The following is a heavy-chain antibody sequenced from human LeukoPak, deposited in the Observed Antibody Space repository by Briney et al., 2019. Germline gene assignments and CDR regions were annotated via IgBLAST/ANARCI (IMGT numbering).Heavy chain of an antibody. CDR1: GFTFSSYG. J-gene: IGHJ4*02. Sequence: PGRSLRLSCAASGFTFSSYGMHWVRQAPGKGLEWVAVISYDGSNKYYADSVKGRFTISRDNSKNTLYLQMNSLRAEDTAVYYCANRGTAYYDSSGPPLGYWGQGTLVTVSS. V-gene: IGHV3-30*18. CDR2: ISYDGSNK. D-gene: IGHD3-22*01. CDR3: ANRGTAYYDSSGPPLGY.